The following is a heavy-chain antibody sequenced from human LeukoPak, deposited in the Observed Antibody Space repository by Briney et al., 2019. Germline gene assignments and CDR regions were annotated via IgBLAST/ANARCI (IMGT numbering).Heavy chain of an antibody. Sequence: GGSLRLSCAASGFTFSHYWMTWVRQAPGKGLEWVAHINQDGSEEHYMDSVKARFTISRDNAKNSLSLQMNSLRAEDTAVYDCVRDGGVSGYDLLDYWGQGTLVTVSS. CDR2: INQDGSEE. V-gene: IGHV3-7*01. CDR1: GFTFSHYW. J-gene: IGHJ4*02. CDR3: VRDGGVSGYDLLDY. D-gene: IGHD5-12*01.